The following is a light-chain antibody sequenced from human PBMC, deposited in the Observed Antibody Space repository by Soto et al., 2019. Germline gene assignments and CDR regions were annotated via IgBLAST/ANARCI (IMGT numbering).Light chain of an antibody. CDR1: QSLLYSSNNKDY. J-gene: IGKJ4*01. CDR3: QQYYDNPRT. Sequence: DFVMTQSPDSLAVSLGERATINCKSSQSLLYSSNNKDYLAWYQQRPGQPPKLLIYWASTRESGVPDRFSGSGSGTDFTLTISSLQAEDVAVYYCQQYYDNPRTFGGGTKVEIK. CDR2: WAS. V-gene: IGKV4-1*01.